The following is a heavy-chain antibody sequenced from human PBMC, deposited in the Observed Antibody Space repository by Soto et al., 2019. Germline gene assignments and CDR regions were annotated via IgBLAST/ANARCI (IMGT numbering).Heavy chain of an antibody. J-gene: IGHJ6*02. CDR2: IYYSGST. V-gene: IGHV4-30-4*01. D-gene: IGHD6-13*01. Sequence: SETLSLTCTVSGGSISSGDYYWSWIRQPPGKGLEWIGYIYYSGSTYYNPSLKSRVTISVDTSKNQFSLKLSSVTAADTAVYYCARALTNIAAAGTDYGMDVWGQGTTLTVSS. CDR3: ARALTNIAAAGTDYGMDV. CDR1: GGSISSGDYY.